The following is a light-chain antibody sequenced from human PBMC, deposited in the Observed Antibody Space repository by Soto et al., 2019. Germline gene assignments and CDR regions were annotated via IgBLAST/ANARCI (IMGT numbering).Light chain of an antibody. CDR3: QQYGSSPWT. CDR2: DAS. Sequence: EVVMTQSPASLSASPGDRVTLSCRASQNIRSSLAWYQQRPGQAPRLLIYDASTRATGIPPRFSGGGSGTEFTVTINRLEPEDFAMYFCQQYGSSPWTFGQGTKVDI. V-gene: IGKV3-15*01. J-gene: IGKJ1*01. CDR1: QNIRSS.